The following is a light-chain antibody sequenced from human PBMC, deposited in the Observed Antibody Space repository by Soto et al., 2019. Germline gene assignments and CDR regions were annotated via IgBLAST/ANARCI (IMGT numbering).Light chain of an antibody. CDR2: SNN. CDR3: AAWDDSLNGWV. Sequence: QSVLTQPPSASGTPGQRVTNSCSGSSSNIGSNAVNWYQQLPGTAPKLLIYSNNQRPSGVPDRFSGSKSGTSASLAISGLQNEDEADYYCAAWDDSLNGWVFGGGTKVTVL. V-gene: IGLV1-44*01. CDR1: SSNIGSNA. J-gene: IGLJ3*02.